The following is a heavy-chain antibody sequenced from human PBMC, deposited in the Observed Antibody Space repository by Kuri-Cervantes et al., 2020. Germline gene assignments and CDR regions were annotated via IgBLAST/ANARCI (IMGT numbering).Heavy chain of an antibody. V-gene: IGHV4-61*01. D-gene: IGHD6-19*01. CDR3: ARGGWYQDY. CDR2: MHYSGSGSA. CDR1: GGSVNIDPYY. Sequence: GSLRLSCSVSGGSVNIDPYYWSWIRQPPGKGLEWIGYMHYSGSGSANYSPSLKSRVTISVDTSRNQFSLKLDSVTAADTAVYFCARGGWYQDYWGQGTLVTVSS. J-gene: IGHJ4*02.